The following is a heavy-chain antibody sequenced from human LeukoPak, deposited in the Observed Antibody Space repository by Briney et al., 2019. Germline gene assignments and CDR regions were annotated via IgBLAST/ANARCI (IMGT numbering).Heavy chain of an antibody. CDR2: IKSKTDAGTT. D-gene: IGHD1-26*01. Sequence: GGSLRLSCAASGFTFSNVWMGWVRQAPGKGLEWVGRIKSKTDAGTTDYAAPVKGRFTISRDDSKNTLYLQMNSLKTEDTAVYYCTTEQDSGCYGGVFDIWGQGTMVTVSS. CDR1: GFTFSNVW. CDR3: TTEQDSGCYGGVFDI. V-gene: IGHV3-15*01. J-gene: IGHJ3*02.